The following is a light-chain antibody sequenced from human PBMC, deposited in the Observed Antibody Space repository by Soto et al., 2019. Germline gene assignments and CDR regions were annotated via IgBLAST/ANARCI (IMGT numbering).Light chain of an antibody. V-gene: IGKV3-11*01. CDR2: DAS. CDR3: QQRSNWPQIP. CDR1: QSVSNNY. J-gene: IGKJ5*01. Sequence: EIVLTQSPGTLSLSPGERATLSCRASQSVSNNYLAWYKQKPGQAPRLLIYDASNRATGIPARFSGSGSGTDFTLTISSLEPEDFAVYYCQQRSNWPQIPFGQGTRREIK.